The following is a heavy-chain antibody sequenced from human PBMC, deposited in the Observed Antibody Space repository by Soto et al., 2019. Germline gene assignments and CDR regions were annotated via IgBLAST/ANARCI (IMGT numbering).Heavy chain of an antibody. CDR2: INPSGGST. D-gene: IGHD3-22*01. J-gene: IGHJ1*01. V-gene: IGHV1-46*01. Sequence: PVKVSCKASGYTLPQSHVYWVRQAPGRGLESLGMINPSGGSTTYAQNLQGRVTMTRDTSTNTVYMELSSLRSEDTAVYYCAREALNSSGYSRYFHHRGQGXLVTVSS. CDR3: AREALNSSGYSRYFHH. CDR1: GYTLPQSH.